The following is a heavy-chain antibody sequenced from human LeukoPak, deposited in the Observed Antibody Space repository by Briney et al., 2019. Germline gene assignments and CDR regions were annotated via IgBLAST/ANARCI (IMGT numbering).Heavy chain of an antibody. CDR3: ARCTDGDCGGAFDM. J-gene: IGHJ3*02. CDR2: MNPNTGNA. D-gene: IGHD2-21*02. Sequence: ASVKVSCKTSGNTFTSYDINWLRQATGQGLEWMGWMNPNTGNADSAQKFQGRVTMTSNISISTAYMELSSLRSEDTALYYCARCTDGDCGGAFDMWGQGTMVTVSS. CDR1: GNTFTSYD. V-gene: IGHV1-8*01.